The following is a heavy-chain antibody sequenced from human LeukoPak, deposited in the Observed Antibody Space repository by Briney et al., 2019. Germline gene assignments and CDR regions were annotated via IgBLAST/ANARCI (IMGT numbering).Heavy chain of an antibody. J-gene: IGHJ4*02. D-gene: IGHD3-10*01. CDR1: GYTFTIYY. CDR3: ATSVGTEDFDY. CDR2: INPSGGST. V-gene: IGHV1-46*01. Sequence: ASAKVSCKASGYTFTIYYMHWVRQAPGQGLEWMGIINPSGGSTTYAQKFQGRVTMTRDMSTSTVYMDLSSLTSEDTAVYYCATSVGTEDFDYWGQGTLVTVSS.